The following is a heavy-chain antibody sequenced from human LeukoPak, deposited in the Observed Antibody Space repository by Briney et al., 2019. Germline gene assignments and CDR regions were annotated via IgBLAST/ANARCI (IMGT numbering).Heavy chain of an antibody. J-gene: IGHJ6*02. CDR3: ASISGARLYYYYGMDV. Sequence: SETLSLTCTVSGGSISSYYWSWIRQPPGKGLEWIGEINHSGSTNYNPSLKSRVTISVDTSKNQFSLKLSSVTAADTAVYYCASISGARLYYYYGMDVWGQGTTVTVSS. CDR2: INHSGST. V-gene: IGHV4-34*01. D-gene: IGHD1-26*01. CDR1: GGSISSYY.